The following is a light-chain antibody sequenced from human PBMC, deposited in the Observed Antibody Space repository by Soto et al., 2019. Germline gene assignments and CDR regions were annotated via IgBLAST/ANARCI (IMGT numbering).Light chain of an antibody. CDR3: QHYGSSPPIT. V-gene: IGKV3-20*01. J-gene: IGKJ5*01. CDR2: GAS. CDR1: QSVSSSY. Sequence: EIVLTQSPGTLSLSPGERATLSCRASQSVSSSYLAWYQQKPGQAPRLLIYGASSRATGIPDRFSGSGSGTDFAFTSSRLEPEHFAVYYCQHYGSSPPITFGQVTRLEIK.